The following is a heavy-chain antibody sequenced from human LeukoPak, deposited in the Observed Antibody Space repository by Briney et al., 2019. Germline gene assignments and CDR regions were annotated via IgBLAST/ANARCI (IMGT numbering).Heavy chain of an antibody. D-gene: IGHD4-11*01. J-gene: IGHJ4*02. V-gene: IGHV4-59*08. CDR2: IYYRGST. CDR1: GGSISSHY. Sequence: SETLSLTCTVSGGSISSHYWSWIRQPPGKGLEWIGYIYYRGSTNYNPSLKSRVTISPDTSKNQFSLELSSVTAADTAVYYCARHGGAYSIDYWGQGTLVTVSS. CDR3: ARHGGAYSIDY.